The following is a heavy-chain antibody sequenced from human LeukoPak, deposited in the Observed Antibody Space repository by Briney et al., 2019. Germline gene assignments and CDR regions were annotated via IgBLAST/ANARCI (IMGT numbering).Heavy chain of an antibody. CDR1: GFSFNNYA. D-gene: IGHD1-26*01. CDR3: ARSGSHDY. J-gene: IGHJ4*02. V-gene: IGHV3-11*03. Sequence: GGSLRLSCEASGFSFNNYAMTWIRQAPGKGLEWVSYISSGSSYTNYADSVKGRFTISRDNAKNSLYLQMNSLRAEDTAVYYCARSGSHDYWGQGTLVTVSS. CDR2: ISSGSSYT.